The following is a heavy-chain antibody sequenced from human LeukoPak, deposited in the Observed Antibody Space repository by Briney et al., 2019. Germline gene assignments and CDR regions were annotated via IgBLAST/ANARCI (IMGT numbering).Heavy chain of an antibody. J-gene: IGHJ6*02. CDR1: GGSISSYY. D-gene: IGHD1-26*01. CDR2: IYYSGST. V-gene: IGHV4-59*08. Sequence: SETLSLTCTVSGGSISSYYWSWIRQPPGKGLEWIGYIYYSGSTNYNPSLKSRVTISVDTSKNQFSLKLSSVTAADTAVYYCARQAGWWELPRYYYYGMDVWGQGTTVTVSS. CDR3: ARQAGWWELPRYYYYGMDV.